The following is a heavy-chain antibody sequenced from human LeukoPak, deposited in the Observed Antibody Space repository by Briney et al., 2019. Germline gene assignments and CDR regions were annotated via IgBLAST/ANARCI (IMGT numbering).Heavy chain of an antibody. V-gene: IGHV7-4-1*02. CDR2: INTNTRTP. J-gene: IGHJ3*02. CDR3: ARGGFESRWACDI. D-gene: IGHD3-22*01. Sequence: ASVKVSCKASGYTFTKYAINWVRQAPGQGLEWMGWINTNTRTPTYAQGFTGRLVFSLDTSVSTAYLQISSLEAEDTGVYYCARGGFESRWACDIWGQGTMVTVSS. CDR1: GYTFTKYA.